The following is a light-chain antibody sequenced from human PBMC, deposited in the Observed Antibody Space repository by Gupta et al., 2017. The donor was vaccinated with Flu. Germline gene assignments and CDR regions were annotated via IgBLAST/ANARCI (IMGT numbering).Light chain of an antibody. CDR2: END. V-gene: IGLV1-51*02. J-gene: IGLJ3*02. CDR3: GTGDNSRSAWV. CDR1: SSNIENNY. Sequence: KVTISCSGKSSNIENNYVAWYQHLPGTAPNLIIYENDKQPSGIPDRFSGSKSGTSATLGITGVQTGDEADYYCGTGDNSRSAWVFGGGTKLTVL.